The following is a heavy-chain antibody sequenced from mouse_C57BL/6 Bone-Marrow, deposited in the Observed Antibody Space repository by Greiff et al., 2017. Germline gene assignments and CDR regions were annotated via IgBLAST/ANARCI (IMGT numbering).Heavy chain of an antibody. CDR1: GYTFTDYY. V-gene: IGHV1-19*01. CDR2: INPYNGGT. J-gene: IGHJ4*01. Sequence: EVKLQQSGPVLVKPGASVKMSCKASGYTFTDYYMNWVKQSHGKSLEWIGVINPYNGGTSYNQKFKGKATLTVDKSSSTAYMELNSLTSEDSAVYYCARRFITTVVARYYYAMDYWGQGTSVTVSS. D-gene: IGHD1-1*01. CDR3: ARRFITTVVARYYYAMDY.